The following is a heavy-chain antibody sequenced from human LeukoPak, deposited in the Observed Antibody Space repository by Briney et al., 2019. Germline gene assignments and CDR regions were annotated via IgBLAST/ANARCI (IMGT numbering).Heavy chain of an antibody. CDR3: ASGPSPLFEY. CDR1: GFTFGTYS. J-gene: IGHJ4*02. Sequence: GGSLRLSCAASGFTFGTYSMNWVRQAPGKGLEWVSYISGASGTKYYADSVKGRFTISRDNAIDSLYLQMNSLRAEDTALYYCASGPSPLFEYWGQGNLVTVSS. V-gene: IGHV3-48*01. D-gene: IGHD2-2*01. CDR2: ISGASGTK.